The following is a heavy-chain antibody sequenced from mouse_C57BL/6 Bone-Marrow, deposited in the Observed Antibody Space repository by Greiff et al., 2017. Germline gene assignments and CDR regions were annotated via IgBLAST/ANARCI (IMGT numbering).Heavy chain of an antibody. CDR2: ISYDGSN. J-gene: IGHJ3*01. CDR1: GYSITSGYY. CDR3: ARAYYSSLWFAY. Sequence: EVKLVESGPGLVKPSQSLSLTCSVTGYSITSGYYWNWIRQFPGNKLEWMGYISYDGSNNYNPSLKNRISITRDTSKNQVFLKLNSVTTEDRATYYCARAYYSSLWFAYWGQGTLVTVSA. D-gene: IGHD2-5*01. V-gene: IGHV3-6*01.